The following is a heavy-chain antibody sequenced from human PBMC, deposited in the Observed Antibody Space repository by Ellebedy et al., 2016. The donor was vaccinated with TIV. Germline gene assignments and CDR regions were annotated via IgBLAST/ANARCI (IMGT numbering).Heavy chain of an antibody. CDR1: GYTFTGYY. Sequence: AASVKVSCKASGYTFTGYYIHWVRQAPGQGLEWMGWINPNSGGTNYAQKFQGRVTMTRDTSISTAYMELSSLRSDDTAVYYCARTDRDGYNYAESYDAFDIWGQGTMVTVSS. J-gene: IGHJ3*02. D-gene: IGHD5-24*01. V-gene: IGHV1-2*02. CDR3: ARTDRDGYNYAESYDAFDI. CDR2: INPNSGGT.